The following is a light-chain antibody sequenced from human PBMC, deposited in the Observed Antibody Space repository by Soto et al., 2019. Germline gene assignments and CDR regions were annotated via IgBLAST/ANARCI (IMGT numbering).Light chain of an antibody. Sequence: EIVLTQSPATLSFSPGERATLSCRASQSVGTYFAWYQHNPCQAPRLLIYDASNRATGIPAGFRGRGSGTDFTLTIRSPEPEDFAMYYCQQRYHRPNTCGQETTLAIK. CDR2: DAS. J-gene: IGKJ2*01. V-gene: IGKV3-11*01. CDR3: QQRYHRPNT. CDR1: QSVGTY.